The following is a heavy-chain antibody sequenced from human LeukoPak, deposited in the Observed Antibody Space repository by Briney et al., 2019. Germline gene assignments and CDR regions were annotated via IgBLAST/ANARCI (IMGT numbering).Heavy chain of an antibody. D-gene: IGHD2-15*01. CDR1: GFTFSSHS. CDR3: ARGTYNSAGTFDY. Sequence: PGGSQRLSCAASGFTFSSHSMSWVRQAPGKGLEWVSYISTSSNYIYYADSVKGRFTSSRDNAKNSLYLQMNSLRVEDTAVYYCARGTYNSAGTFDYWGQGTLVTVSS. CDR2: ISTSSNYI. J-gene: IGHJ4*02. V-gene: IGHV3-21*01.